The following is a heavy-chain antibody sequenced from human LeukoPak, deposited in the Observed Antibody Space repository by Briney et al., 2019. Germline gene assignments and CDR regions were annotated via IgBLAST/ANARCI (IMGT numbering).Heavy chain of an antibody. CDR1: GYTFTSYA. CDR3: ARDFHSGDAFDI. J-gene: IGHJ3*02. V-gene: IGHV1-3*01. D-gene: IGHD1-1*01. Sequence: ASVKVSCKASGYTFTSYAMHWVRQAPGQRLEWMGWINAGNGNTKYSQKFQGRVTITRDTSASTAYVELSSLRSEDTAVYYCARDFHSGDAFDIWGQGTMVTVSS. CDR2: INAGNGNT.